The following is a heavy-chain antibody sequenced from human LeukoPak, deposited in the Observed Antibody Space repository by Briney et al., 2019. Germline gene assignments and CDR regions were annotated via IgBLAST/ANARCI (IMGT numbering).Heavy chain of an antibody. V-gene: IGHV4-4*09. CDR1: GGSISSYY. D-gene: IGHD3-22*01. Sequence: SETLSLTCTVSGGSISSYYWSWIRQPAGKGLEWIGYIYTSGSTNYNPSLKSRVTISVDTSKNQFSLKLSSVTAADTAVYYCARHVPYYYDSSGYPYYYYYYYMDVWGKGTTVTVSS. J-gene: IGHJ6*03. CDR3: ARHVPYYYDSSGYPYYYYYYYMDV. CDR2: IYTSGST.